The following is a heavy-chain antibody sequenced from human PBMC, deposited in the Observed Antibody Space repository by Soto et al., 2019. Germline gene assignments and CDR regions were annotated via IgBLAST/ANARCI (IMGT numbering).Heavy chain of an antibody. CDR3: ARDGSYCSGGSCYSFDF. V-gene: IGHV1-3*01. D-gene: IGHD2-15*01. J-gene: IGHJ4*02. Sequence: ASVKVSCKASGYRFTNYAIHWVRQAPGQSLEWMGWINAGNGNTKYSQRFQDRVTITRDTSASTGYMELSSLRSEDTAMYYCARDGSYCSGGSCYSFDFWGQGTLVNVS. CDR1: GYRFTNYA. CDR2: INAGNGNT.